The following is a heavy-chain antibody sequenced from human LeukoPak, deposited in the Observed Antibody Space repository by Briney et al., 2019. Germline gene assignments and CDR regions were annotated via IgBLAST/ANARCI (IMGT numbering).Heavy chain of an antibody. CDR1: GGSFSGYY. J-gene: IGHJ6*03. D-gene: IGHD3-16*02. V-gene: IGHV4-34*01. Sequence: PSETLSLTCAVYGGSFSGYYWSWIRQPPGKGLEWIGEINHSGSTNYNPSLKSRVTISVDTSKNQFSLKLSPVTAADTAVYYCARHVMITFGGVINYYYYYYMDVWGKGTTVTISS. CDR2: INHSGST. CDR3: ARHVMITFGGVINYYYYYYMDV.